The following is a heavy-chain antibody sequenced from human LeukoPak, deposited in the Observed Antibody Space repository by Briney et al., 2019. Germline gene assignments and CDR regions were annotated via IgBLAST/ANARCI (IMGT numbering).Heavy chain of an antibody. Sequence: GGSLRLSCAVSGFTFSTFSMNWVRQAPGKGLEWVSSISSGSTYTYYADSVKGRFTISRDNSKNSLYLQMNSLRTEDTALYYCAKGKNTGSYLSHVDYWGQGTLVTVSS. D-gene: IGHD3-10*01. CDR2: ISSGSTYT. CDR3: AKGKNTGSYLSHVDY. V-gene: IGHV3-21*04. CDR1: GFTFSTFS. J-gene: IGHJ4*02.